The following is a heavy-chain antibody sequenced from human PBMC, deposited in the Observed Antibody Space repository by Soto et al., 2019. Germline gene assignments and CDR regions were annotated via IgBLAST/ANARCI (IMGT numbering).Heavy chain of an antibody. CDR2: INPSGGST. D-gene: IGHD6-13*01. V-gene: IGHV1-46*01. Sequence: ASVKVSCKASGYTFTSYYMHWVRQAPGQGLEWMGIINPSGGSTSYAQKFQGSVTMTRDTSTSTVYMELSSLRSEDTAVYYCARDRYTLDSSTWYFDYWGQGTLVTVSS. CDR3: ARDRYTLDSSTWYFDY. J-gene: IGHJ4*02. CDR1: GYTFTSYY.